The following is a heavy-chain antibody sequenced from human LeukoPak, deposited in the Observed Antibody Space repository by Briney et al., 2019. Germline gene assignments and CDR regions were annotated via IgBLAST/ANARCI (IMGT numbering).Heavy chain of an antibody. CDR1: GFTFSYYL. CDR3: VRGRPY. Sequence: PGGSLRLSCAASGFTFSYYLMSWVRQAPGKGPEWVASINQDGSDHYYVDSVKGRFTISRDNAKDSLYLQMSSLRVEDTAVYYCVRGRPYWGQGTLVTVSS. V-gene: IGHV3-7*05. J-gene: IGHJ4*02. CDR2: INQDGSDH.